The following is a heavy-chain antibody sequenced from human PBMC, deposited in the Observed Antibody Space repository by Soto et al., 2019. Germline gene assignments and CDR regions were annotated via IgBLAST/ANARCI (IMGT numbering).Heavy chain of an antibody. J-gene: IGHJ2*01. CDR1: RFSFSNAL. V-gene: IGHV3-15*01. Sequence: XRCLRRTCSAGRFSFSNALMGWVRQAPGKGLEWVCRIKIKPDGGTTDYAAPVKGRLAISRDVSKNTLYLQMNSLKTEDTAVYYWTADNSGATVPRGYFGLWGRGTLVTIPS. CDR3: TADNSGATVPRGYFGL. D-gene: IGHD1-26*01. CDR2: IKIKPDGGTT.